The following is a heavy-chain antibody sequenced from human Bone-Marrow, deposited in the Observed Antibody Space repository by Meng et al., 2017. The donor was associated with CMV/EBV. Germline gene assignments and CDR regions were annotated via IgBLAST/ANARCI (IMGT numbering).Heavy chain of an antibody. CDR1: GGSFSGYY. D-gene: IGHD3-3*01. V-gene: IGHV4-34*01. CDR2: INHSGST. CDR3: ARGRLYYDFWSGWHYYYGMDV. Sequence: SETLSLTCAVYGGSFSGYYWSWIRQPPGKGLEWIGEINHSGSTNYNPSLKSRVTISVDTSKNQFSLKLSSVTAADTAVYYCARGRLYYDFWSGWHYYYGMDVWGQGTTVTVSS. J-gene: IGHJ6*02.